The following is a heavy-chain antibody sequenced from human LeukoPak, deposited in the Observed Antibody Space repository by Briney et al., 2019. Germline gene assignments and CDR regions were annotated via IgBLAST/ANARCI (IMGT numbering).Heavy chain of an antibody. J-gene: IGHJ4*02. V-gene: IGHV3-53*01. CDR1: GFTVSSNY. Sequence: PGGSLRLSCAASGFTVSSNYMSWVRQAPGKGLEWASVIYSGGSTYYADSVKGRFTISRDNSKNTLYLQMNSLRAEDTAVYYCASQDASGWYLDYWGQGTLVTVSS. D-gene: IGHD6-19*01. CDR2: IYSGGST. CDR3: ASQDASGWYLDY.